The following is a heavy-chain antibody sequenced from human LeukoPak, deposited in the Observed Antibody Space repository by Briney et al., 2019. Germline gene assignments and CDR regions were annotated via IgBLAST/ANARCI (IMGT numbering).Heavy chain of an antibody. CDR1: GGSFSGYY. Sequence: PSETLSLTCAVYGGSFSGYYWSWIRQPPGKGLEWIGEINHSGSTNYNPSLKSRVTISVDTSKHQFSLKLSSVTAADTAVYYCARVRASHSAHQRRTTVNYYYYYMNVWGKGTTVTVSS. CDR3: ARVRASHSAHQRRTTVNYYYYYMNV. CDR2: INHSGST. J-gene: IGHJ6*03. V-gene: IGHV4-34*01. D-gene: IGHD4-17*01.